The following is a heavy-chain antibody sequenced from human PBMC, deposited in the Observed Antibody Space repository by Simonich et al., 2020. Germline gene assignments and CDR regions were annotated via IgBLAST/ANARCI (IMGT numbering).Heavy chain of an antibody. Sequence: QVQLQQWGAGLLTPSETLSLPCAVYGGSFRGYYWSWVRQPPGKWLEWIGEINHSGRTNYNPALKRRVTIAVDTSKNRFSRKLSSVTAADTAVYYCARGLRVAAAGTAFQHWGQGTLVTVSS. CDR1: GGSFRGYY. J-gene: IGHJ1*01. CDR3: ARGLRVAAAGTAFQH. D-gene: IGHD6-13*01. V-gene: IGHV4-34*01. CDR2: INHSGRT.